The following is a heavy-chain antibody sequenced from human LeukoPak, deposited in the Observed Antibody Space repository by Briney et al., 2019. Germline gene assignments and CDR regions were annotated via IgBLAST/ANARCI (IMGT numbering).Heavy chain of an antibody. CDR2: IYTSGST. CDR3: ARDQSEEGPNFDY. Sequence: SETLSLTCTVSGGSLSSYYWSWIRQPAGKGLEWIGRIYTSGSTNYNPSLKSRVTISVDKSKNQFSLKLSSVTAADTAVYYCARDQSEEGPNFDYWGQGTLVTVSS. D-gene: IGHD3-3*01. CDR1: GGSLSSYY. V-gene: IGHV4-4*07. J-gene: IGHJ4*02.